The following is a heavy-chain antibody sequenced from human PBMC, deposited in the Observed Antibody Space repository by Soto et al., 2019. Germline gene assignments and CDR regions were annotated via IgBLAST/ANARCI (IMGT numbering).Heavy chain of an antibody. CDR2: IIPIFGTA. J-gene: IGHJ6*02. Sequence: QVQLVQSGAEVKKPGSSVKVSCTASGGTFSSYAISWVRQAPGQGLEWMGGIIPIFGTANYAQKFQGRVTITADESTSTAYMELSSLRSEDTAVYYCARWREVVPAATSTYYYYYGMDVWGQGTTVTVSS. D-gene: IGHD2-2*01. V-gene: IGHV1-69*01. CDR3: ARWREVVPAATSTYYYYYGMDV. CDR1: GGTFSSYA.